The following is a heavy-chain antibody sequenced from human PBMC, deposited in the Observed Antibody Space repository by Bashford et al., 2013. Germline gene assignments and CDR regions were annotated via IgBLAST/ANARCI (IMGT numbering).Heavy chain of an antibody. CDR1: VAPSVVVITT. Sequence: SETLPSPALSLVAPSVVVITTGVGSASPQGKGLEWIGYIYYSGSSYNNLSLKSRITMSVDTSKNQFSLKLTSVTAADTAVYYCARWMVRGVIHWFDPWGQGTLVTVSS. V-gene: IGHV4-30-4*01. D-gene: IGHD3-10*01. CDR3: ARWMVRGVIHWFDP. J-gene: IGHJ5*02. CDR2: IYYSGSS.